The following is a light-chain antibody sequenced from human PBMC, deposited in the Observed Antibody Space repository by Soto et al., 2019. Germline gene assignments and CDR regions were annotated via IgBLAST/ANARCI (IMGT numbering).Light chain of an antibody. CDR3: QQYYSTPPT. CDR1: QSVLYSSNNQNY. Sequence: DIVMTQSPDSLAVSLGARATTNCKSSQSVLYSSNNQNYLAWYQQKPGQPPKLLIYWASTRESGVPDRFSGSGSGTEFTLTISSLQAEDVAVYYCQQYYSTPPTFGQGTKVEIK. V-gene: IGKV4-1*01. J-gene: IGKJ1*01. CDR2: WAS.